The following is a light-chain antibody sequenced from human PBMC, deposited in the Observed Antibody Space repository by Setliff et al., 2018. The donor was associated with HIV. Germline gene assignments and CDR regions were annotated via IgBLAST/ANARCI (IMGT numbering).Light chain of an antibody. V-gene: IGLV2-14*03. Sequence: QSVLAQPASVSGSPGQSITIPCIGTSSDVGGYDFVSWYQQRPGKAPELIIFDVSERPSGVSHRFSGSKSGNTASMTISGLQTEDEADYFCASYRSPATYVFGIGTKVTVL. J-gene: IGLJ1*01. CDR2: DVS. CDR1: SSDVGGYDF. CDR3: ASYRSPATYV.